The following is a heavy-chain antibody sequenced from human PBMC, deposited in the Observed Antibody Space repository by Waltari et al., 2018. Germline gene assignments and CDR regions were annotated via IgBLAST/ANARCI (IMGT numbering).Heavy chain of an antibody. V-gene: IGHV1-8*01. J-gene: IGHJ4*02. CDR1: GYTFTSYD. CDR2: VNPNSCNT. D-gene: IGHD6-6*01. Sequence: QVQLVQSGAEVKKPGASVKVSCKASGYTFTSYDINWLRQATGQGLSWMGCVNPNSCNTGYAQKFQGRVTMTRNTSISTAYMELGSLRAEDTACYYCARGIAARLGDYWGQGTLVTVSS. CDR3: ARGIAARLGDY.